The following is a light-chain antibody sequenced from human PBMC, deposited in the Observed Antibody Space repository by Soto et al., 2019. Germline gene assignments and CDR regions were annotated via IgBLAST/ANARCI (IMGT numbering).Light chain of an antibody. CDR3: TSYTSSSTLV. J-gene: IGLJ1*01. V-gene: IGLV2-14*01. Sequence: QSALTQPASVSASPGQSIAISCTGTSNDIGGYNYVSWYQQHPGKAPKLMIYEVSNRPSGVSDRFSGSKSGDTASLTISGLQPEDEADYYCTSYTSSSTLVFGTGTKVTVL. CDR1: SNDIGGYNY. CDR2: EVS.